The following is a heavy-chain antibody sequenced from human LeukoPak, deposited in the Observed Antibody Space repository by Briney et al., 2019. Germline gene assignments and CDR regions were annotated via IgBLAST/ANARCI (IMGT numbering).Heavy chain of an antibody. Sequence: GGSLRLSCAASGFTFSSYAMSWVRQAPGKGLEWVSAISGSGGSTYYADSVKGRFTISRDNSKNTLYLRMNSLRAEDTAVYYCAKDRLVVPAAIMLDYWGQGTLVTVSS. J-gene: IGHJ4*02. CDR1: GFTFSSYA. CDR3: AKDRLVVPAAIMLDY. V-gene: IGHV3-23*01. CDR2: ISGSGGST. D-gene: IGHD2-2*01.